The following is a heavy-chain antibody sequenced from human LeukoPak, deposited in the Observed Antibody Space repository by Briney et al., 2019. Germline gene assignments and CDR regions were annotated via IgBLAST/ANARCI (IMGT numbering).Heavy chain of an antibody. Sequence: SETLSLTCTVSGYSISSGYYWGWIRQPPGEGLEWIGSIYHSGSTYYNPSLRGRVTISVDTSKNQFSLKLSSVTAADTAVYYCASDKPGYYDSSGYYHYWGQGTLVTVSS. V-gene: IGHV4-38-2*02. D-gene: IGHD3-22*01. J-gene: IGHJ4*02. CDR2: IYHSGST. CDR1: GYSISSGYY. CDR3: ASDKPGYYDSSGYYHY.